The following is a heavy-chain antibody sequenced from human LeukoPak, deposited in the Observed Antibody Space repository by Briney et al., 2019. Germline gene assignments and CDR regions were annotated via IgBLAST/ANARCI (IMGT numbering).Heavy chain of an antibody. Sequence: IPSETLSLTCNVSGGSISSGSYYWGWIRQPPGKGLEWIGHIYASGSTNYNPSLKSRVTISVDTSKNQFSLKLSSVTAADTAVYYCARCPDYGGNSHFDYWGQGTLVTVSS. CDR2: IYASGST. CDR1: GGSISSGSYY. D-gene: IGHD4-23*01. CDR3: ARCPDYGGNSHFDY. J-gene: IGHJ4*02. V-gene: IGHV4-61*01.